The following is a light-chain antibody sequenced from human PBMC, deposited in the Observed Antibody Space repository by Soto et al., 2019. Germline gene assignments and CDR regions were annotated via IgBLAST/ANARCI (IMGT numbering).Light chain of an antibody. V-gene: IGKV3-20*01. CDR1: QSVSSSY. CDR3: QQYGSSPWT. CDR2: GAS. J-gene: IGKJ1*01. Sequence: EIVLTQSPGTLSLSPGERATLSCRASQSVSSSYLAWYHQKPGQAPRLLLFGASSRATGISDRFSGSGSGTDFTLTISRLEPEDFAVYYCQQYGSSPWTFGQGTEGEIQ.